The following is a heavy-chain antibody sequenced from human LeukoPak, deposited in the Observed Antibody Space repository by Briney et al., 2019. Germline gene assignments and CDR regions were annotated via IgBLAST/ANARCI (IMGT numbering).Heavy chain of an antibody. Sequence: GGSLRLSCAASGFTFSSYAMHWVRQAPGKGLEWVAVISYDGSNKYYADSVKGRFTISRDNSKNTLDLQMNSLRAEDTAVYYCAKDYLQQLVRGWFGPWGQGILVTVSS. CDR1: GFTFSSYA. V-gene: IGHV3-30-3*01. CDR2: ISYDGSNK. D-gene: IGHD6-13*01. J-gene: IGHJ5*02. CDR3: AKDYLQQLVRGWFGP.